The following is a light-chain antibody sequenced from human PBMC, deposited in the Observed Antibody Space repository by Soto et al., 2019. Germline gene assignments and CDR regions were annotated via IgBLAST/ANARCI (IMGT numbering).Light chain of an antibody. CDR2: GAS. J-gene: IGKJ5*01. CDR3: QQYNNWPLIT. CDR1: QRVDDSY. V-gene: IGKV3-15*01. Sequence: EIVLTQSPGTLSLSPGERATLSCRASQRVDDSYLAWYQQKPGQAPSLLIYGASTRATGIPARFSGSGSGTEFTLTISSLQSEAFASYDGQQYNNWPLITFGQGTRLEIK.